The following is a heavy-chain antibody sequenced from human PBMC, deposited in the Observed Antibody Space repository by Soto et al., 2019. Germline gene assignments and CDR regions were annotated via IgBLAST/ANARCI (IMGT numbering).Heavy chain of an antibody. Sequence: QVQLQESGPGLVKPSQTLSLTCTVTVSGGSISSGGYYWSWIRQHPGKGLEWIGYIYYSGSPSYNASLKSRVTISVDTSKNQFSLKLSSVTAADTAVYYCARSAILVVPAAMYFDYWGQGTLVTVSS. J-gene: IGHJ4*02. V-gene: IGHV4-31*03. CDR3: ARSAILVVPAAMYFDY. D-gene: IGHD2-2*01. CDR1: GGSISSGGYY. CDR2: IYYSGSP.